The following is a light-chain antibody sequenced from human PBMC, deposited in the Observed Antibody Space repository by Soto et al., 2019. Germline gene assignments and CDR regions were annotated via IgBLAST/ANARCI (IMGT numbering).Light chain of an antibody. CDR2: DAS. CDR3: QQFNNYPLT. J-gene: IGKJ4*01. Sequence: SPSLSYLSATVEHRGIITCRASQGISSALDWYQQKPGKAPKLLIYDASSLESGVPSRFSGSGSGTDFTLTISSLQPEDFATYYCQQFNNYPLTFGGGTKVDIK. V-gene: IGKV1D-13*01. CDR1: QGISSA.